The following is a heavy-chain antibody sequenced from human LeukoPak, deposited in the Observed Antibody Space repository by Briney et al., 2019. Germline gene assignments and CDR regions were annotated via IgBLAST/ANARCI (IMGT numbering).Heavy chain of an antibody. V-gene: IGHV3-30-3*01. CDR3: ARDVVGSSNNGMDV. CDR2: ISYDGSNK. Sequence: PGGSLRLSCAASGFTFSSYAMHWVRQAQGKGLEWVAVISYDGSNKYYADSVKGRFTISRDNSKNTLCLQMNSLRAEDTAVYYCARDVVGSSNNGMDVWGQGTTVTVSS. D-gene: IGHD6-13*01. J-gene: IGHJ6*02. CDR1: GFTFSSYA.